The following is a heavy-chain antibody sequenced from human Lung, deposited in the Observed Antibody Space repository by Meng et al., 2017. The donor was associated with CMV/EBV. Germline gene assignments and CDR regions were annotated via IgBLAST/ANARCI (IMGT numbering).Heavy chain of an antibody. CDR3: ARHLSPYYDSSGYYFDS. V-gene: IGHV4-39*01. CDR2: IYYNGNT. CDR1: GDSISSSSHY. Sequence: GSLRLXCTVSGDSISSSSHYWGWIRQPPGKGLEWIGSIYYNGNTYYNPSLKSRVSISVDTSKNQFSLNLSSVTAADTAVYYCARHLSPYYDSSGYYFDSWGQGTLVTVSS. D-gene: IGHD3-22*01. J-gene: IGHJ4*02.